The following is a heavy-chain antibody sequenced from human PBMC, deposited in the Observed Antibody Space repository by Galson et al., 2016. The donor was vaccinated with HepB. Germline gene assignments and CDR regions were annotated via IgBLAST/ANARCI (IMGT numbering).Heavy chain of an antibody. CDR1: GFSFSWYG. CDR3: ARGKSLWTTPWNYGLDV. V-gene: IGHV3-13*01. J-gene: IGHJ6*04. CDR2: IRTAPGDT. Sequence: SLRLSCAASGFSFSWYGMHWVRQAPGKGLEWVAGIRTAPGDTNYSDSVKGRSTISRETADNTLYLQMNSLRPGDTAVYYCARGKSLWTTPWNYGLDVWGKGTTVTVSS. D-gene: IGHD4-17*01.